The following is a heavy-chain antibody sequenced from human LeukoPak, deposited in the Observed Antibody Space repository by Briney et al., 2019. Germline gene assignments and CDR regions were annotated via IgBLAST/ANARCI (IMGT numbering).Heavy chain of an antibody. CDR3: AKGDSGWFSYFDS. J-gene: IGHJ4*02. Sequence: GGSLRLSCAVSGFTFSNYAMSWVRQAPGKGLEWVSIITGSSSTYYADSVKGRFTISRDTSKNTLFLQLNSLRADDTAVYYCAKGDSGWFSYFDSWGQGTLVTVSS. CDR2: ITGSSST. D-gene: IGHD6-19*01. CDR1: GFTFSNYA. V-gene: IGHV3-23*01.